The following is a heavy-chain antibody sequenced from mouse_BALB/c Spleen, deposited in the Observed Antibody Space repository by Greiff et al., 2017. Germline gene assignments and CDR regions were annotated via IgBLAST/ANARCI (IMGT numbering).Heavy chain of an antibody. CDR2: IDPANGNT. V-gene: IGHV14-3*02. CDR3: ARSYYYGSSWGFAY. J-gene: IGHJ3*01. CDR1: GFNIKDTY. Sequence: EVQLKESGAELVKPGASVKLSCTASGFNIKDTYMHWVKQRPEQGLEWIGRIDPANGNTKYDPKFQGKATITADTSSNTAYLQLSSLTSEDTAVYYCARSYYYGSSWGFAYWGQGTLVTVSA. D-gene: IGHD1-1*01.